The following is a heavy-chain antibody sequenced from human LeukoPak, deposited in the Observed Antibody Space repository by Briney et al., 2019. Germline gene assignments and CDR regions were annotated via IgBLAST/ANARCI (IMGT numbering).Heavy chain of an antibody. CDR1: GYTFTSYG. J-gene: IGHJ5*02. D-gene: IGHD4-17*01. V-gene: IGHV1-18*01. CDR2: ISAYNGNT. CDR3: ARDSHDTVTTSLDNWFDP. Sequence: ASVEVSCKASGYTFTSYGISWVRQAPGQGLEWMGWISAYNGNTNYAQKLQGRVTMTTDTSTSTAYMELRSLRSDDTAVYYCARDSHDTVTTSLDNWFDPWGQGTLVTVSS.